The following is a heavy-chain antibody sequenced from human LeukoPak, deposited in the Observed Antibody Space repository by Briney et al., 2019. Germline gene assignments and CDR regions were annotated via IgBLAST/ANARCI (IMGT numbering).Heavy chain of an antibody. CDR1: GFTFSRYG. J-gene: IGHJ4*02. CDR2: ISYDGSDK. CDR3: AKDTGYNHGTFDC. D-gene: IGHD5-18*01. V-gene: IGHV3-30*18. Sequence: GGSLRLSCAASGFTFSRYGMHWVRQAPGKGLEWVAVISYDGSDKYYADSVKGRFTISRDNSKNTLYLQMNSLRAEDTAVYYCAKDTGYNHGTFDCWGQGTLVTVSS.